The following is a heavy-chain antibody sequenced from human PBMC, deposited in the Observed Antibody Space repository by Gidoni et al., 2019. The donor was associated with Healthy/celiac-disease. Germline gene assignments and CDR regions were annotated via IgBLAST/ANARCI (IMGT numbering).Heavy chain of an antibody. CDR3: ARGRGYSGYDNLTWFDY. J-gene: IGHJ4*02. D-gene: IGHD5-12*01. V-gene: IGHV4-34*01. CDR1: GGSFSGYY. Sequence: QVQLQQWGAGLLKPSETLSLPCAVYGGSFSGYYWSWIRQPPGKGLEWIGEINHSGSTNYNPSLKRRVTISVDTSKNQFSLKLSSVTAADTAVYYCARGRGYSGYDNLTWFDYWGQGTLVTVSS. CDR2: INHSGST.